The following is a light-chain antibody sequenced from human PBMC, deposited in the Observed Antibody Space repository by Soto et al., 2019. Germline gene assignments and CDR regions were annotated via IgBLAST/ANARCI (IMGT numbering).Light chain of an antibody. V-gene: IGKV3-11*01. CDR1: QSVSSY. CDR2: GAS. J-gene: IGKJ1*01. Sequence: IVLTQSPATLSLSPGERASLSCRASQSVSSYLAWYQQKPGQAPRLLIYGASNRATGIPDRFSGSGSGTEFTLTISSLQPDDFATYYCQQYTSYPWTFGQGTKV. CDR3: QQYTSYPWT.